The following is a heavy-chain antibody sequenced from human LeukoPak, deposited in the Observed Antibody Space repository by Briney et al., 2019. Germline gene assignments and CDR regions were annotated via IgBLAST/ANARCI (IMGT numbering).Heavy chain of an antibody. D-gene: IGHD6-13*01. CDR3: ARGPWYSSSWYGWFDP. J-gene: IGHJ5*02. CDR2: INHSGST. CDR1: GGSFSGYY. V-gene: IGHV4-34*01. Sequence: SETLSLTCAVYGGSFSGYYWSWLRQPPGKGLEWIGEINHSGSTNYNPSLKSRVTISVDTSKSQFSLKLSSVTAADTAVYYCARGPWYSSSWYGWFDPWGQGTLVTVSS.